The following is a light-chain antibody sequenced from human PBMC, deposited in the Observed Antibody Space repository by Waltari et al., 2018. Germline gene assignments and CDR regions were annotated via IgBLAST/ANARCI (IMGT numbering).Light chain of an antibody. J-gene: IGKJ1*01. CDR1: QKININ. Sequence: DMEVTQSPSSLSASVGDRVTITCRASQKININLNWYQQKPGKATILLIYAASTLQIGVPSRFSGSGSGTDFTLSVSSLQPEDFATYYCQQTYTSPWVFGQGTRVEIK. CDR3: QQTYTSPWV. V-gene: IGKV1-39*01. CDR2: AAS.